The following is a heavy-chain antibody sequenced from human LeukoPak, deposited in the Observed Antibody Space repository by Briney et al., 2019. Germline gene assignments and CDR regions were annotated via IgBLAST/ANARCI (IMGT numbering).Heavy chain of an antibody. V-gene: IGHV3-23*01. J-gene: IGHJ5*02. CDR2: ISGSGGST. Sequence: PGGSLRLPCAASGFTFSSYAMSWVRQAPGKGLEWVSAISGSGGSTYYADSVKGRFTISRDNSKNTLYLQMNSLRAEDTAVYYCAKERNDYGDYVVNYNWFDPWGQGTLVTVSS. CDR3: AKERNDYGDYVVNYNWFDP. D-gene: IGHD4-17*01. CDR1: GFTFSSYA.